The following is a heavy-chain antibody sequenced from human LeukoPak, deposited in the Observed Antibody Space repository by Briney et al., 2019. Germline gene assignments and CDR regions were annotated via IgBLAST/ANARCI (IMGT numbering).Heavy chain of an antibody. Sequence: GGSLRLSCAASGFTFSSYAMSWVRQAPGKGLEWASAISGSGGSTYYADSVKGRFTISRDNSKNTLYLQMNSLRAEDTAVYYCARGGDGYNFFDYWGQGTLVTVSS. CDR3: ARGGDGYNFFDY. CDR1: GFTFSSYA. V-gene: IGHV3-23*01. J-gene: IGHJ4*02. CDR2: ISGSGGST. D-gene: IGHD5-24*01.